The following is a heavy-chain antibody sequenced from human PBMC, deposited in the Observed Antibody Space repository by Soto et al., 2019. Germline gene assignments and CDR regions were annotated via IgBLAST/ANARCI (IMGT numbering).Heavy chain of an antibody. Sequence: PGGSLRLSCAASGFTFSSYSMNWVRQAPGKGLEWVSSISSSSSYIYYADSVKGRFTISRDNAKNSLYLQMNSLRAEDTAVYYCARDSLSRVYSRSFGWFDPWGQGTLVTVSS. CDR3: ARDSLSRVYSRSFGWFDP. CDR1: GFTFSSYS. CDR2: ISSSSSYI. D-gene: IGHD6-13*01. V-gene: IGHV3-21*01. J-gene: IGHJ5*02.